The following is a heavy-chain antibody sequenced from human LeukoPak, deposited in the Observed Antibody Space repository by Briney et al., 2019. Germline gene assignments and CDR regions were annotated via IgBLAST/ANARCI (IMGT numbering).Heavy chain of an antibody. CDR3: ARASLNYYAKWFDP. J-gene: IGHJ5*02. CDR2: ISAYNGNT. D-gene: IGHD3-10*01. CDR1: GYTFTSYG. V-gene: IGHV1-18*01. Sequence: ASVKVSCKASGYTFTSYGISWVRQAPGQGLEWMGWISAYNGNTNYAQKLQGRVTVTTDTSTSTAYMELRSLRSDDTAVYYCARASLNYYAKWFDPWGQGTLVTVSS.